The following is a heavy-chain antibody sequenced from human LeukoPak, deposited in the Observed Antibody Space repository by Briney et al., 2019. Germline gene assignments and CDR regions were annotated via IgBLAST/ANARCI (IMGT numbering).Heavy chain of an antibody. CDR2: FSGASTT. Sequence: PGGSLRLSCAAPGFTFTSYAMSWVRQAPGKGLEWVSTFSGASTTSYADAVKGRVTISRDNSKNILYLQLNSLRAEDTAVYYCAKLKQWQPQRYFFEYWGQGALVTVAS. CDR1: GFTFTSYA. CDR3: AKLKQWQPQRYFFEY. D-gene: IGHD6-19*01. V-gene: IGHV3-23*01. J-gene: IGHJ4*02.